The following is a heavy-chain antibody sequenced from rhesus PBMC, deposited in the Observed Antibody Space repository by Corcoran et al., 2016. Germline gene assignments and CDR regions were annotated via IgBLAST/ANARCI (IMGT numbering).Heavy chain of an antibody. J-gene: IGHJ4*01. Sequence: QVQLQESGPGVVKPSETLSLTCAVSGGSISDSYRWSGIRQPPGKGLEWIGYIYGSSTSTTYNPSLKSRVTISKDTSKNQFSLKLSSVTAADTAVYYCAREAPISGSYRPYFDYWGQGVLVTVSS. V-gene: IGHV4S10*01. CDR3: AREAPISGSYRPYFDY. CDR1: GGSISDSYR. D-gene: IGHD3-16*01. CDR2: IYGSSTST.